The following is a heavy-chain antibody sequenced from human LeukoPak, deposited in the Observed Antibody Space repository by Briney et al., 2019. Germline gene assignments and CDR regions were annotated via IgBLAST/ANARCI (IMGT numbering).Heavy chain of an antibody. V-gene: IGHV4-38-2*02. D-gene: IGHD3-9*01. J-gene: IGHJ4*02. CDR2: IYHSGST. Sequence: SETLSLTCTVSGYSISSGYYWGWIRQPPGKGLEWIGSIYHSGSTNYNPSLKSRVTMSVDTSKNQFSLKLSSVTAADTAVYYCASENYDILYYFDYWGQGTLVTVSS. CDR1: GYSISSGYY. CDR3: ASENYDILYYFDY.